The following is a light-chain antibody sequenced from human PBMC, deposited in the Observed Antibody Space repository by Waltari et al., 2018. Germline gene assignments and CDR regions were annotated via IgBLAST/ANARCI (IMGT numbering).Light chain of an antibody. CDR2: DAS. J-gene: IGKJ1*01. CDR1: QTILGW. Sequence: DIQMTQSPSMLSASVGDRVAITCRASQTILGWLAWYQFKPGLAPKLLIYDASNLGGGVPSRFSGSGFGTNFTLTISSLQPDDFATYYCQQYSSFSTFGLGTKV. CDR3: QQYSSFST. V-gene: IGKV1-5*01.